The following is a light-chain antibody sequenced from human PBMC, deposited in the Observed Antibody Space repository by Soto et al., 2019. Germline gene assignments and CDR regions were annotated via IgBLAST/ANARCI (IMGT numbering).Light chain of an antibody. J-gene: IGLJ1*01. Sequence: QSALTQPASVSGSPGQSITISCAGTSSDVGGYTYVSWYQQHPGKAPKLMIYDVSNRPSGVSNRFSGSKSGNTASLTISGLQAEGEADYYCTSYTPTSTLYVFGTGTKVTVL. CDR1: SSDVGGYTY. CDR2: DVS. CDR3: TSYTPTSTLYV. V-gene: IGLV2-14*01.